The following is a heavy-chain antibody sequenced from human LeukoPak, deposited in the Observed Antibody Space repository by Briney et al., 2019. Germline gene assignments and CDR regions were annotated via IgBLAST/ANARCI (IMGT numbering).Heavy chain of an antibody. D-gene: IGHD2-15*01. Sequence: GGSLRLSCVASGFTLSNYAMSWVRQAPGKGLEMVSGIYGSDDKTVYGDAVKGRFTISRDNSKNTLYLQMNGLRADDTAVYYCAKTQGYYDAWGQGALVTVSS. CDR2: IYGSDDKT. V-gene: IGHV3-23*01. CDR3: AKTQGYYDA. J-gene: IGHJ5*02. CDR1: GFTLSNYA.